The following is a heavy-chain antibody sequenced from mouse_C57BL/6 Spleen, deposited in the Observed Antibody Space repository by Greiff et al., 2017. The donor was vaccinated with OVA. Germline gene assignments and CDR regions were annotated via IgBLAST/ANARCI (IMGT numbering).Heavy chain of an antibody. D-gene: IGHD4-1*01. CDR3: AGWINWGECYFDY. CDR1: GYTFTSYW. Sequence: QVQLQQPGAELVKPGASVKMSCKASGYTFTSYWITWVKQRPGQGLEWIGDIYPGSGSTNYNEKFKSKATLTVDTSSSTAYMPLSSLTSEDSADYYGAGWINWGECYFDYWGQGTTLTVSS. CDR2: IYPGSGST. J-gene: IGHJ2*01. V-gene: IGHV1-55*01.